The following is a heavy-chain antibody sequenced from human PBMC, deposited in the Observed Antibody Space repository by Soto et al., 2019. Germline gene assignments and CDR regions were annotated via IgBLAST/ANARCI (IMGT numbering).Heavy chain of an antibody. Sequence: QVQLVESGGGVVQPGRSLRLSCAASGFTFSSYGMHWVRQAPGKGLEWVAVIWYDGSNKYYADSVKGRFTISRDNSKNTLYLQMNGLRAEDTAVYYCAREKRGFYYYDSSGYLGYWGQGTLVTVSS. D-gene: IGHD3-22*01. CDR3: AREKRGFYYYDSSGYLGY. V-gene: IGHV3-33*01. J-gene: IGHJ4*02. CDR1: GFTFSSYG. CDR2: IWYDGSNK.